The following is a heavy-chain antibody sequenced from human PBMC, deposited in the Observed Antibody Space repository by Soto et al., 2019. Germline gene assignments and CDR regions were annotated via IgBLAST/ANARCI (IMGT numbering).Heavy chain of an antibody. CDR3: ARERSGIRAFDI. Sequence: QVQLVESGGGVVQPGRSLRLSCAASGFTFSGYAMHRVRQAPGKGLEWVAVISYDGSNKYYADSVKGRFTISRDNSKNTLYLQMNSLRAEDTAVYYCARERSGIRAFDIWGQGTMVTVSS. J-gene: IGHJ3*02. CDR1: GFTFSGYA. V-gene: IGHV3-30-3*01. CDR2: ISYDGSNK. D-gene: IGHD6-13*01.